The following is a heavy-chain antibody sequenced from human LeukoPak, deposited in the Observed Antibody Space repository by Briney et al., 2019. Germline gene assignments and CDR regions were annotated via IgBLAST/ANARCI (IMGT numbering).Heavy chain of an antibody. Sequence: PGGSLRLSCAASGFTFSTYAMNWVRQAPGKGLQWVALISYDGSKKYYADSVKGRFIISRDNSKNTLYLQMNSLRAEDTAVYYCARSGCSGGSCYWEYFDYWGQGTLVTVSS. CDR3: ARSGCSGGSCYWEYFDY. CDR1: GFTFSTYA. D-gene: IGHD2-15*01. V-gene: IGHV3-30-3*01. CDR2: ISYDGSKK. J-gene: IGHJ4*02.